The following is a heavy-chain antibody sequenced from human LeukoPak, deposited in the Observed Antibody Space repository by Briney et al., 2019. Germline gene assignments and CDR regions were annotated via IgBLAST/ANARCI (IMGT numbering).Heavy chain of an antibody. CDR1: GFTFGDYA. CDR3: TTEYNFNYYDSSGYYY. J-gene: IGHJ4*02. CDR2: IRSKAYGGTT. Sequence: GGSLRLSCTASGFTFGDYAMSWVRRTPGKGLEWVGFIRSKAYGGTTEYAASVKGRFTISRDDSKSIAYLQMNSLKTEDTAVYYCTTEYNFNYYDSSGYYYWGQGTLVTVSS. D-gene: IGHD3-22*01. V-gene: IGHV3-49*04.